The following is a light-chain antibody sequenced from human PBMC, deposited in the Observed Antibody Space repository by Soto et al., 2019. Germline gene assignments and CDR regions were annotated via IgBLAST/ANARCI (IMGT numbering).Light chain of an antibody. CDR2: EGI. CDR3: CSYAGSGTDNYV. CDR1: SSDIGTYNL. Sequence: QSVLTQPASVSGSPGQSITISCTGTSSDIGTYNLVSWYQHYPGKAPKLMIYEGIKRPSGVSNRFSGSKSGNTAFLTISGLQAEDEAHYYCCSYAGSGTDNYVFGSGTKLTVL. V-gene: IGLV2-23*01. J-gene: IGLJ1*01.